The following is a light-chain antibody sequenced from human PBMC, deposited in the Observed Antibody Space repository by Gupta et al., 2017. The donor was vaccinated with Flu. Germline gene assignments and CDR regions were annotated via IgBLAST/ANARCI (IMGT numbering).Light chain of an antibody. V-gene: IGLV2-14*01. J-gene: IGLJ2*01. CDR2: EVN. CDR3: SSYTNANNVVV. CDR1: SSDIGGYDY. Sequence: QSALTQPASVSGSPGQSLAISCTGTSSDIGGYDYVSWYQHPPGHAPKLILFEVNRRHAGISDRFSGSRSGTTASLTIAGLRAEEEAFYYCSSYTNANNVVVFGGGTKLTVL.